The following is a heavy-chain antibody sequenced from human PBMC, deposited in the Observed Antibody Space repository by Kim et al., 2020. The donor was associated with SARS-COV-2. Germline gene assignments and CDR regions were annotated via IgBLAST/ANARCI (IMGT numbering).Heavy chain of an antibody. D-gene: IGHD5-18*01. CDR1: GYTFTGYF. V-gene: IGHV1-2*06. Sequence: ASVKVSCKASGYTFTGYFIHWVRQAPGQGLEWMGRINPDSGDTNYAQKFQGRVTMTRDTSINTAYMDLSRLTADDTAVYYCARGYIYGYDYWGQGTLVTVSS. J-gene: IGHJ4*02. CDR3: ARGYIYGYDY. CDR2: INPDSGDT.